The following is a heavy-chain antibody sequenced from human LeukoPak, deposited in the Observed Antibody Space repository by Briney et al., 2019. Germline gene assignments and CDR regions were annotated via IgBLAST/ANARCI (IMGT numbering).Heavy chain of an antibody. Sequence: PETLSLTCAVYGGSFSGYYWSWIRQPPGKGLEWIGEINHSGSTNYNPSLKSRVTISVDTSKNQFSLKLSSVTAADTAVYYCARGNIWFDPWGQGTLVTVSS. D-gene: IGHD2/OR15-2a*01. CDR2: INHSGST. CDR3: ARGNIWFDP. CDR1: GGSFSGYY. J-gene: IGHJ5*02. V-gene: IGHV4-34*01.